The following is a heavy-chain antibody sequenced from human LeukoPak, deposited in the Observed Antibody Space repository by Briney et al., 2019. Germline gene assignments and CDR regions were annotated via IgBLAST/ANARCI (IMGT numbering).Heavy chain of an antibody. V-gene: IGHV3-30-3*01. Sequence: PGGSLRLSCAASGFTFSSYAMHWVRQAPGKGLEWVAVISYDGSNKYYADSVKGRFTISRDNSKNTLYLQMNSLRAEDTAVYYCARITPMAAPNEGYFDYWGQGTLVTVSS. CDR1: GFTFSSYA. D-gene: IGHD5-24*01. J-gene: IGHJ4*02. CDR2: ISYDGSNK. CDR3: ARITPMAAPNEGYFDY.